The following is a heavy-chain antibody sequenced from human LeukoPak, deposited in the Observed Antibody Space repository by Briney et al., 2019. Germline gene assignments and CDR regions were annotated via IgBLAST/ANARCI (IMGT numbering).Heavy chain of an antibody. CDR2: IYHSGSA. D-gene: IGHD3-22*01. Sequence: SETLSLTCAVSGGSISSSNWWSWVRQPPGRGLEWIGEIYHSGSANYNPSLKSRVTISVDKSKNQFSLRLSSVTAADTAVYYCASAGHDGIGYKVCWGQGTLVTVSS. CDR1: GGSISSSNW. V-gene: IGHV4-4*02. CDR3: ASAGHDGIGYKVC. J-gene: IGHJ4*02.